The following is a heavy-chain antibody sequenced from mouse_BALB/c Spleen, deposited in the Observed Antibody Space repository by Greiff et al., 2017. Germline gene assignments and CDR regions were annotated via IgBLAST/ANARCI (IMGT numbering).Heavy chain of an antibody. CDR2: IDPFNGGT. V-gene: IGHV1S135*01. Sequence: EVQRVESGPELMKPGASVKISCKASGYSFTSYYMHWVKQSHGKSLEWIGYIDPFNGGTSYNQKFKGKATLTVDKSSSTAYMHLSSLTSEDSAVYYCARGTGGYAMDYWGQGTSVTVSS. J-gene: IGHJ4*01. CDR1: GYSFTSYY. CDR3: ARGTGGYAMDY. D-gene: IGHD4-1*01.